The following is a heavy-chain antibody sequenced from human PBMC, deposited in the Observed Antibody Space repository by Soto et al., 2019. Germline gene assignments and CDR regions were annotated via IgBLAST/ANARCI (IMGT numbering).Heavy chain of an antibody. Sequence: PGGSLRLSCAASGFTFSSFAMSWVRQAPGKGLEWVAAISGNSDTTYYADSVKGQFTISRDSSKNTLYLQMNSLRAEDTAVYYCAKDRVLRFLEWLNGTFFDYWGQGTLVTVSS. CDR1: GFTFSSFA. J-gene: IGHJ4*02. V-gene: IGHV3-23*01. D-gene: IGHD3-3*01. CDR3: AKDRVLRFLEWLNGTFFDY. CDR2: ISGNSDTT.